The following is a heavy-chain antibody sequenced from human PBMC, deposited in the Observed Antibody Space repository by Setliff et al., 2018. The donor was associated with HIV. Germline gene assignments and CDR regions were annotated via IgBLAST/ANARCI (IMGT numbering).Heavy chain of an antibody. CDR3: AREIAGDEYFDY. V-gene: IGHV1-2*02. D-gene: IGHD7-27*01. Sequence: ASVKVSCKASGGPFSSYTFSWVRQVPGQGLEWMGWINPDTDGINYAQQFQGRLTLTRDTSVSTAYMVLSGLNSADTAVYFCAREIAGDEYFDYWGQGTLVTVSS. CDR1: GGPFSSYT. CDR2: INPDTDGI. J-gene: IGHJ4*02.